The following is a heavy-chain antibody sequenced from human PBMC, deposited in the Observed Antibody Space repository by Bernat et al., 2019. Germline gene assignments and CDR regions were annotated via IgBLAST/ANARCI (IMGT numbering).Heavy chain of an antibody. CDR3: ARAPSYGDSPVYFQH. D-gene: IGHD4-17*01. CDR2: IWYDGSNK. J-gene: IGHJ1*01. Sequence: QVQLVESGGGVVQPGRSLRLSCAASGFTFSSYGMHWVRQAPGKGLEGVAVIWYDGSNKYYTDSVKGRFTIPRDNSKNTLYLQMNSLRAEDTAVYYCARAPSYGDSPVYFQHWGQGTLVTVSS. CDR1: GFTFSSYG. V-gene: IGHV3-33*01.